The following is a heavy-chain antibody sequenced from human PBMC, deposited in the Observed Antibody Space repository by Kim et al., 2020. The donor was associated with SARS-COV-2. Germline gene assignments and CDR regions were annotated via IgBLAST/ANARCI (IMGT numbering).Heavy chain of an antibody. CDR3: AKDIEPLWLPCCPGGY. CDR2: ISGSGGST. J-gene: IGHJ4*02. D-gene: IGHD6-19*01. CDR1: GFTFSSYA. V-gene: IGHV3-23*01. Sequence: GGSLRLSCAASGFTFSSYAMSWVRQAPGKGLEWVSAISGSGGSTYYADSVKGRFTISRDNSKNTLYLQMNSLRAEDTAVYYCAKDIEPLWLPCCPGGYWGQGTLVTVSS.